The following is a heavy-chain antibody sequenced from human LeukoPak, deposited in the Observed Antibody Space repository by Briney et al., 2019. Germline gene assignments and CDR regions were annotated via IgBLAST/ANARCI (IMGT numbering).Heavy chain of an antibody. V-gene: IGHV4-34*01. CDR3: ARGRFLEWFDY. D-gene: IGHD3-3*01. Sequence: PSETLSLTCAVYGGSFSGYYWSWIRQPPGKGLEWIGEINHSGSTNYNPSLKSRVTISVDTSKNQFSLKLSSVTAADTAVYYCARGRFLEWFDYWGQGTLVTVSS. CDR1: GGSFSGYY. CDR2: INHSGST. J-gene: IGHJ4*02.